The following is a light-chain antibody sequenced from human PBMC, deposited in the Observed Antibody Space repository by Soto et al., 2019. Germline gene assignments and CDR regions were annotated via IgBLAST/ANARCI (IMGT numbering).Light chain of an antibody. Sequence: EIVMTQSPATLSVSPGERATLSCRASQNISSNLAWYQQKPGQAPRVLIDGASTRANGIPARFSGSGSGTEFTLTISSLQSEDFAVYYCQPYNNWLWTFGQGTKVEIK. CDR2: GAS. V-gene: IGKV3-15*01. CDR1: QNISSN. J-gene: IGKJ1*01. CDR3: QPYNNWLWT.